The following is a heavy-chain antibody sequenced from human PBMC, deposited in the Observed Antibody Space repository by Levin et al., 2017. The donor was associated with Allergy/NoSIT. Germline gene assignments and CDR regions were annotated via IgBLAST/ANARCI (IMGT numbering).Heavy chain of an antibody. Sequence: ASVKVSCKASGYTFTSYGISWVRQAPGQGLEWMGWISAYNGNTNYAQKLQGRVTMTTDTSTSTAYMELRSLRSDDTAVYYCARDIYCSGGSCYSGYFDYWGQGTLVTVSS. CDR2: ISAYNGNT. J-gene: IGHJ4*02. V-gene: IGHV1-18*01. CDR3: ARDIYCSGGSCYSGYFDY. D-gene: IGHD2-15*01. CDR1: GYTFTSYG.